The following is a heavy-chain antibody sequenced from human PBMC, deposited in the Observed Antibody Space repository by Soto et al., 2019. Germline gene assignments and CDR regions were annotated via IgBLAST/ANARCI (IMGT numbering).Heavy chain of an antibody. V-gene: IGHV4-59*01. J-gene: IGHJ3*02. CDR3: ARSDSTKAFDI. CDR2: IYYGGST. D-gene: IGHD3-22*01. CDR1: GGSISSYY. Sequence: PSETLSLTCTVSGGSISSYYWSWIRQPPGKGLEWIGYIYYGGSTNYNPSLKSRVTISVDTSKNQFSLKLSSVTAADTAVYYCARSDSTKAFDIWGQGTMVTVSS.